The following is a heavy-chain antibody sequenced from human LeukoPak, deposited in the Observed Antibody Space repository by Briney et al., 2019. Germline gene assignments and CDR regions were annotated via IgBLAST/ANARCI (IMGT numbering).Heavy chain of an antibody. V-gene: IGHV4-59*01. CDR2: IYYSGST. D-gene: IGHD3-16*02. CDR1: GGSISSYY. J-gene: IGHJ4*02. CDR3: ARVITFGGVVAFDY. Sequence: PSETLSLTCTVSGGSISSYYCSWIRQPPGKRLEWIGYIYYSGSTNYNPSLKSRVTISVDTSKNQFSLKLSSVTAADAAVYYCARVITFGGVVAFDYWGQGTLVTVSS.